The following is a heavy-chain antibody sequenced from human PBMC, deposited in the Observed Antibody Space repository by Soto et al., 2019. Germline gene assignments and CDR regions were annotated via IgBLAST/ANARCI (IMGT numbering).Heavy chain of an antibody. J-gene: IGHJ5*02. CDR1: GGTFSSYT. V-gene: IGHV1-69*02. Sequence: QVQLVQSGAEVKKPGSSVKVSCKASGGTFSSYTISWVRQAPGQGLEWMGRIISILGIANYAQKFQGRVTITADKSTSTAYMELSSLRSEDTAVYYCARGAATGDLLDPWGQGTLVTVSS. CDR3: ARGAATGDLLDP. CDR2: IISILGIA. D-gene: IGHD2-15*01.